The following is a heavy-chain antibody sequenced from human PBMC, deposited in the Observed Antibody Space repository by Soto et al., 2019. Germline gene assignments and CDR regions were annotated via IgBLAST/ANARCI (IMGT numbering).Heavy chain of an antibody. CDR1: GYTFTSYG. Sequence: ASVKVSCKASGYTFTSYGISWVRQAPGQGLEWMGWISAYNGNTNYAQKLQGRVTMTTDTSTSTAYMELRSLRSDDTAVYYCARSTSHTYYDFWSGYYLLNWFDPWGQGTLVTVPQ. D-gene: IGHD3-3*01. CDR3: ARSTSHTYYDFWSGYYLLNWFDP. J-gene: IGHJ5*02. V-gene: IGHV1-18*01. CDR2: ISAYNGNT.